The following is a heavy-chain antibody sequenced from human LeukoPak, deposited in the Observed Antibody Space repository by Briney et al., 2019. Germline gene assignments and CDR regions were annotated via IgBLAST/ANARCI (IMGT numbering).Heavy chain of an antibody. Sequence: GGSLRLSCAASGFTFSSYSMNWVRQAPGKGLEWVSGISPSGDITYYTGSVRGRFTISRDNFKNTLSLQVNSLRAEDTAMYYCAKDDDWGRYKHWGQGTLVTVSS. V-gene: IGHV3-23*01. D-gene: IGHD3-16*01. CDR2: ISPSGDIT. J-gene: IGHJ1*01. CDR1: GFTFSSYS. CDR3: AKDDDWGRYKH.